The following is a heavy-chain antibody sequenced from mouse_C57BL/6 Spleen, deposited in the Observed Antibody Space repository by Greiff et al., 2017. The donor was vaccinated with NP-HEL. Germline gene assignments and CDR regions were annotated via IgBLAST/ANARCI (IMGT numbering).Heavy chain of an antibody. CDR3: ASLYYGAGGFAY. D-gene: IGHD2-13*01. V-gene: IGHV1-64*01. CDR2: IHPNSGST. Sequence: QVQLQQPGAELVKPGASVKLSCKASGYTFTSYWMHWVKQRPGQGLEWIGMIHPNSGSTNYNEKFKSKATLTVDKSSSTAYMQLSSLTSEDSAVYYCASLYYGAGGFAYWGQGTLVTVS. J-gene: IGHJ3*01. CDR1: GYTFTSYW.